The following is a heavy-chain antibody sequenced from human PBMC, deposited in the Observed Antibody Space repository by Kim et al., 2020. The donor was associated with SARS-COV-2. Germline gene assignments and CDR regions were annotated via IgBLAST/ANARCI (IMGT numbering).Heavy chain of an antibody. Sequence: GGSLRLSCAASGFTFSSYAMHWVRQAPGKGLEWVAVISYDGSNKYYADSVKGRFTISRDNSKNTLYLQMNSLRAEDTAVYYCARDTGRGQQLVVLPDYWGQGTLVTVSS. J-gene: IGHJ4*02. CDR2: ISYDGSNK. CDR1: GFTFSSYA. CDR3: ARDTGRGQQLVVLPDY. D-gene: IGHD6-13*01. V-gene: IGHV3-30-3*01.